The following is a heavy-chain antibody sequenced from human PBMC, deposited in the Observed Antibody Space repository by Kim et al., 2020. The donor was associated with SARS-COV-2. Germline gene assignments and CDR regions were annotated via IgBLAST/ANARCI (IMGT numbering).Heavy chain of an antibody. CDR1: GGTFSSYA. D-gene: IGHD6-6*01. CDR3: ARSLPLRYSSSHPLDY. Sequence: SVKVSCKASGGTFSSYAISWVRQAPGQGLEWMGRIIPILGIANYAQKFQGRVTITADKSTSTAYMELSSLRSEDTAVYYCARSLPLRYSSSHPLDYWGQGTLVTVSS. CDR2: IIPILGIA. V-gene: IGHV1-69*04. J-gene: IGHJ4*02.